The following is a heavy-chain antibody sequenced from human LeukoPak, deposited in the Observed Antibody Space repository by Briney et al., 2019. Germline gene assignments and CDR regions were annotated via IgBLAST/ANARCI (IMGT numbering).Heavy chain of an antibody. CDR1: GFTVSSNY. J-gene: IGHJ6*02. CDR3: ARDRYSSGWPADYYYYYGMDV. D-gene: IGHD6-19*01. Sequence: PGGSLRLSCAASGFTVSSNYMSWVRQAPGKGLEWVSVIYSGGSTNYADSVKGRFTISRDNSKNTLYLRMNSLRAEDTAVYYCARDRYSSGWPADYYYYYGMDVWGQGTTVTVSS. CDR2: IYSGGST. V-gene: IGHV3-53*01.